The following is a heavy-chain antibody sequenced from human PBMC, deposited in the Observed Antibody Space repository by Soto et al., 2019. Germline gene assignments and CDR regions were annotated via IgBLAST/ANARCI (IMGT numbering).Heavy chain of an antibody. V-gene: IGHV3-21*06. Sequence: EVQLVESGGGLVKPGGSLRLSCAASGFTFSSYSMNWVRQAPGKGLEWVSSISSGSSYIYYADSVKGRFTISRDNAKNPLYLQRTSLRAEDTAVYYCARSSGGSGKLWNYYGMDVWGQGTTVTVSS. J-gene: IGHJ6*02. D-gene: IGHD3-10*01. CDR2: ISSGSSYI. CDR1: GFTFSSYS. CDR3: ARSSGGSGKLWNYYGMDV.